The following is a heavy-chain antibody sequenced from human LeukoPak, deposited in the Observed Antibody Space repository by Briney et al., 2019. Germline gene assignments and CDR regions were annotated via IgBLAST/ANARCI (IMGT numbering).Heavy chain of an antibody. CDR1: GFTFSRFA. D-gene: IGHD3-22*01. CDR2: ISYDGSNK. CDR3: ARDFSGYYRHHFDY. V-gene: IGHV3-30-3*01. J-gene: IGHJ4*02. Sequence: GGSLRLSCVASGFTFSRFAIHWVRQTPGKGLKWVAVISYDGSNKYYADSVKGRFTVSRDNSKNTLYLQMNSLRAEDTAVYYCARDFSGYYRHHFDYWGQGTLVTVSS.